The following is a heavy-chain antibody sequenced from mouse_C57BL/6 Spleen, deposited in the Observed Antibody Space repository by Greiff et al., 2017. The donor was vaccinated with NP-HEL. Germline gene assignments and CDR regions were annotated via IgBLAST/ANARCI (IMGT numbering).Heavy chain of an antibody. D-gene: IGHD2-4*01. V-gene: IGHV5-17*01. J-gene: IGHJ4*01. CDR1: GFTFSDYG. CDR2: ISSGSSTI. CDR3: ARGGRSYDYEIRAMDD. Sequence: EVQGVESGGGLVKPGGSLKLSCAASGFTFSDYGMHWVRQAPEKGLEWVAYISSGSSTIYYAATVKGRFTISRDNSKNTLFLQLTSLRSEDTAMYYCARGGRSYDYEIRAMDDWGQGTSVTVSS.